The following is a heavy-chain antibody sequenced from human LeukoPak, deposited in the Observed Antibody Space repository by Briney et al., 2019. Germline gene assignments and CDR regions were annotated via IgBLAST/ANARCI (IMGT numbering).Heavy chain of an antibody. CDR3: ARGRRIAVAGTYY. V-gene: IGHV1-8*01. CDR2: MNPNSGNT. CDR1: GYTFTSYD. Sequence: ASVKVSCKASGYTFTSYDINWVRQATGQGREWMGWMNPNSGNTGYGQKFQGRVTMTRNTSMSTAYMELSSLRSEDTAVYYCARGRRIAVAGTYYWGQGTLVTVSS. J-gene: IGHJ4*02. D-gene: IGHD6-19*01.